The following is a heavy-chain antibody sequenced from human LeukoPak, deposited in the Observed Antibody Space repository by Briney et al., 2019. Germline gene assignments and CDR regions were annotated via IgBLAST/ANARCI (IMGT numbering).Heavy chain of an antibody. V-gene: IGHV1-46*01. J-gene: IGHJ6*03. CDR3: AREKLAAAGTGLYYMDV. D-gene: IGHD6-13*01. CDR1: GYTFTCYY. Sequence: ASVKVSCKASGYTFTCYYMHWVRQAPGQGLEWMGIINPSGGSTSYAQKFQGRVTITTDESTSTAYMELSSLRSEDTAVYYCAREKLAAAGTGLYYMDVWGKGTTVTVSS. CDR2: INPSGGST.